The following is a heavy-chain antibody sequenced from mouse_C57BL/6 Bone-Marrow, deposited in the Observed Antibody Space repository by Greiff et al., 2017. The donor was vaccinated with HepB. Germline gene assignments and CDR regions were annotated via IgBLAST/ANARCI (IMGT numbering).Heavy chain of an antibody. CDR1: GYTFTSYW. V-gene: IGHV1-55*01. CDR2: IYPGSGST. D-gene: IGHD2-5*01. Sequence: QVQLQQPGAELVKPGASVKMSCKASGYTFTSYWITWVKQRPGQGLEWIGDIYPGSGSTNYNEKFKSKATLTVDTSSSTAYMQLSSLTSEDSAVYYCARRGYSNYVYYAMDYWGQGTSVTVSS. J-gene: IGHJ4*01. CDR3: ARRGYSNYVYYAMDY.